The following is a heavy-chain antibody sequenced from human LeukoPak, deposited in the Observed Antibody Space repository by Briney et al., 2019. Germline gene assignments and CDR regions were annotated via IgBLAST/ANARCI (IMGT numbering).Heavy chain of an antibody. Sequence: PGGSLRLSCAASGFTFSSYWMHWVRQAPGKGLVWVSRINSDGSTTNYADSVKGRFTISRDNAKNTVYLQMNSLRAEDTAVYYCAKDGLVWFGELNWGQGTLVTVSS. CDR2: INSDGSTT. V-gene: IGHV3-74*01. CDR3: AKDGLVWFGELN. J-gene: IGHJ4*02. D-gene: IGHD3-10*01. CDR1: GFTFSSYW.